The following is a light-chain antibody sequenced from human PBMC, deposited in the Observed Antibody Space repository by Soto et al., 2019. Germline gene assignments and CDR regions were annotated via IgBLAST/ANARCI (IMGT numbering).Light chain of an antibody. J-gene: IGKJ4*01. Sequence: DIQMTQSPSTLSASVGDRVTITCRASQSISSWLAWYQQKPGKAPKLLIYKASSLESGVQSRFSGSGSGTEFTLTIRSLQPDDFATYYCKQYNSYSLTFGGGTKVDIK. CDR3: KQYNSYSLT. V-gene: IGKV1-5*03. CDR2: KAS. CDR1: QSISSW.